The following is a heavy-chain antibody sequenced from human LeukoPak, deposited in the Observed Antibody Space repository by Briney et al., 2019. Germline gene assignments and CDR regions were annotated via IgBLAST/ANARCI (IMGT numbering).Heavy chain of an antibody. Sequence: AGGSLRLSCAASGFTFSSYSMDWVRQAPGKGLEWVSYISSSSSTIYYADSVKGRFTISRDDAKNSLYLQMNSLRAEDTAVYYCAKARSGGSYYNYFDYWGQGTLVTVSS. CDR2: ISSSSSTI. V-gene: IGHV3-48*01. J-gene: IGHJ4*02. CDR3: AKARSGGSYYNYFDY. D-gene: IGHD1-26*01. CDR1: GFTFSSYS.